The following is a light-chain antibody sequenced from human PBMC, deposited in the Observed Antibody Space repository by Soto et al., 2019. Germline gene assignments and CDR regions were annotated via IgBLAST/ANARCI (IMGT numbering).Light chain of an antibody. CDR3: SSYAGNNAVV. Sequence: QSALTQPPSASGSPGQSVTISCTGTSSDVGGYNYVSWYQQHPGKAPKVMIYEVSKRPSGVPDRLSGSKSGNTASLTVSGLQAEDEADYYFSSYAGNNAVVFGGGTKLTVL. V-gene: IGLV2-8*01. J-gene: IGLJ2*01. CDR1: SSDVGGYNY. CDR2: EVS.